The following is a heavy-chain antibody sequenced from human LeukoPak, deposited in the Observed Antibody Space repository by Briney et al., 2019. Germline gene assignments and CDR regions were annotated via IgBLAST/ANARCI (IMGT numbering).Heavy chain of an antibody. V-gene: IGHV3-30-3*01. D-gene: IGHD5-18*01. CDR2: ISFDGSNK. Sequence: GGSLRLSCAASGFTFSNYAIHWVRQAPDKGLGWVTVISFDGSNKYYADSVKGRFTISRDNSKNTLYLQMNSLRAEDTAVYYCARDVDTALDYRGQGTLVTVSS. J-gene: IGHJ4*02. CDR3: ARDVDTALDY. CDR1: GFTFSNYA.